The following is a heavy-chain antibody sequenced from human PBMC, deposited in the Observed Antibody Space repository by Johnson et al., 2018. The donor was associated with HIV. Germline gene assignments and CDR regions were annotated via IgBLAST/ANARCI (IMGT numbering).Heavy chain of an antibody. CDR3: ARDTDSSGGTFDI. D-gene: IGHD6-25*01. CDR1: GFTFSSSW. J-gene: IGHJ3*02. Sequence: EVQLVESGGGVVQPGRSLRLSCAASGFTFSSSWMHWVCQAPAKGLEWVADIKCDGSEKYYVDSVKGRFTISRDNAKNSLYLQMNSLRAEDTAVYYCARDTDSSGGTFDIWGQGTMVTVSS. CDR2: IKCDGSEK. V-gene: IGHV3-7*01.